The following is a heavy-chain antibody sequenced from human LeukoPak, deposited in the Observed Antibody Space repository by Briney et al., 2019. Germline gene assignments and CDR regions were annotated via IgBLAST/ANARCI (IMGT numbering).Heavy chain of an antibody. Sequence: ASVKVSCKASGYTFTGYYMHWVRQAPGQGLEWMGWINPNSGGTNYAQKFQGRVTMTRDTSISTAYMELSRLRSDDTAVYYCAGSLGYCTSNVCYLKYWGQGTLVTVSS. J-gene: IGHJ4*02. V-gene: IGHV1-2*02. CDR2: INPNSGGT. D-gene: IGHD2-8*01. CDR3: AGSLGYCTSNVCYLKY. CDR1: GYTFTGYY.